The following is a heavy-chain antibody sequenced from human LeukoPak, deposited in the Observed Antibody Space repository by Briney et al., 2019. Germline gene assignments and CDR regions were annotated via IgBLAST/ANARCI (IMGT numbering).Heavy chain of an antibody. D-gene: IGHD2-2*01. CDR1: GGTFSSYD. Sequence: SVKVSCKASGGTFSSYDISWVRQAPGQGLEWMGGIMPMFGTANYAQKFQGRVTITADKSTSTAYMELSSLRSEDTAVYYCASGRTDIVVVPATLRNYYFDYWGQGTLVAVSS. J-gene: IGHJ4*02. CDR3: ASGRTDIVVVPATLRNYYFDY. V-gene: IGHV1-69*06. CDR2: IMPMFGTA.